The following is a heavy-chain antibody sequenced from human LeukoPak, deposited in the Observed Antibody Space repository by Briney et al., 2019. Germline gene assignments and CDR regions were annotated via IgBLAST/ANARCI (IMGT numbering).Heavy chain of an antibody. D-gene: IGHD3-22*01. CDR1: GGSISSGDYY. Sequence: SETLSLTCTVSGGSISSGDYYWSWIRQPPGKGLEWIGYNYYSGSTYYNPSLKSRVTISVDTSKNQFSLKLSSVTAADTAVYYCARGEDSSGYYSHDAFDIWGQGTMVTVSS. CDR2: NYYSGST. CDR3: ARGEDSSGYYSHDAFDI. J-gene: IGHJ3*02. V-gene: IGHV4-30-4*01.